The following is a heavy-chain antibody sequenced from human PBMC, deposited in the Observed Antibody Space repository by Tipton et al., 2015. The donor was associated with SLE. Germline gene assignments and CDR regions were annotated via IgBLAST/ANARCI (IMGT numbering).Heavy chain of an antibody. D-gene: IGHD2-15*01. CDR3: ARDSPAPYAFDI. CDR2: INHSGST. V-gene: IGHV4-34*01. J-gene: IGHJ3*02. CDR1: GGSFSGYY. Sequence: TLSLTCAVYGGSFSGYYWSWIRQPPGKGLEWIGEINHSGSTNYNPSLKSRVTISVDTSKNQFSLKLSSVTAADTAVYYCARDSPAPYAFDIWGQGTMVTVSS.